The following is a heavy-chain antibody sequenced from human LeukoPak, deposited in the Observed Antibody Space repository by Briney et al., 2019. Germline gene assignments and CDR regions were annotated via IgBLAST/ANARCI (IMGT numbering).Heavy chain of an antibody. CDR1: GYTFTSYD. D-gene: IGHD3-10*01. V-gene: IGHV1-8*01. J-gene: IGHJ4*02. Sequence: ASVKVSCKASGYTFTSYDINWVRQATGQGLEWMGWMNPNSGNTGYAQKFQGRVTMTRNTSISTAYMELSSLRSEDTAVYYCARAKRITMVRGKSAHYFDYWGQGTLVTVSS. CDR3: ARAKRITMVRGKSAHYFDY. CDR2: MNPNSGNT.